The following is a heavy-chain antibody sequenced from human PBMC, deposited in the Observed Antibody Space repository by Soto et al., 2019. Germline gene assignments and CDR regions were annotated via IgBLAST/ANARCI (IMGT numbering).Heavy chain of an antibody. CDR2: ISYDGSNK. J-gene: IGHJ4*02. Sequence: PGGSLRLSCAASGFTFSSYGMHWVRQAPGKGLEWVAVISYDGSNKYYADSVKGRFTISRDNSKNTLYLQMNSLRAEDTAVYYCAKVWAAGSYFDYWGQGTLVTVSS. CDR1: GFTFSSYG. V-gene: IGHV3-30*18. D-gene: IGHD3-10*01. CDR3: AKVWAAGSYFDY.